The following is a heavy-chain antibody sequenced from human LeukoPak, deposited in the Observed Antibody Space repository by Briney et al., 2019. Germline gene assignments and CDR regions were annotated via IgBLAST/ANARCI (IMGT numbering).Heavy chain of an antibody. CDR2: INPNSGGT. CDR3: ASLTPAGYSSSWYPESFDY. Sequence: GASVKVSCKASGYTFTGYYMHWVRQAPGQGLEWMGRINPNSGGTNYVQKFQGRVTMTRDTSISTAYMELSRLRSDDTAVYYCASLTPAGYSSSWYPESFDYWGQGTLVTVSS. V-gene: IGHV1-2*06. CDR1: GYTFTGYY. D-gene: IGHD6-13*01. J-gene: IGHJ4*02.